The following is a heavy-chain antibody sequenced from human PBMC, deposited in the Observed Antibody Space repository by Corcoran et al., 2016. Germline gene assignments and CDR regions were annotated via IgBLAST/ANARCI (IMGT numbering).Heavy chain of an antibody. J-gene: IGHJ4*02. CDR1: GYTFTDYY. D-gene: IGHD3-3*01. Sequence: QVQLVQSGAEVKKPGASVKVSCKASGYTFTDYYIHWVRQAPGQGLEWMGWINPNSGGTNYAQKFQGRVTMTRDTSISTAYKELSRLRSDDTAVYYCARTFYDFWRADCFDYWGQGTLVTVSS. V-gene: IGHV1-2*02. CDR3: ARTFYDFWRADCFDY. CDR2: INPNSGGT.